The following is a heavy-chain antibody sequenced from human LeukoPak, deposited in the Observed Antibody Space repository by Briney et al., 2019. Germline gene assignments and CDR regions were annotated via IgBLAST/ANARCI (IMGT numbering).Heavy chain of an antibody. D-gene: IGHD2-21*01. J-gene: IGHJ5*02. V-gene: IGHV4-59*01. CDR1: GGSISSYY. Sequence: SETLSLTCTVSGGSISSYYWSWIRRPPGKGLEWIGYIYYSGSTNYNPSHKSRVTISVDTSKNQFSLKLSSVTAADTAVYYCARDKGDSWFDPWGQGTLVTVSS. CDR3: ARDKGDSWFDP. CDR2: IYYSGST.